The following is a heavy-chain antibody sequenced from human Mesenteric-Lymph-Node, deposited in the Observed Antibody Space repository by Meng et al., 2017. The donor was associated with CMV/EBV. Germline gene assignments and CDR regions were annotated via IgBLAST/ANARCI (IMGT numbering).Heavy chain of an antibody. J-gene: IGHJ4*02. Sequence: FTVSSFARSWVRQAPGKGLEWVSTISASGGSTYYADSVKGRFTISRDNSKNTLYLQMNSLRVEDTAVYYCAKGTLGYCSSTSCYASDYWGQGTLVTVSS. CDR3: AKGTLGYCSSTSCYASDY. D-gene: IGHD2-2*01. CDR2: ISASGGST. V-gene: IGHV3-23*01. CDR1: FTVSSFA.